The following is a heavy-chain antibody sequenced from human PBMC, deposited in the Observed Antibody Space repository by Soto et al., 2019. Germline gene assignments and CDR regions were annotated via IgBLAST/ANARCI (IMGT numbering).Heavy chain of an antibody. V-gene: IGHV3-30*18. CDR3: AKNPGYNSGWYSIDY. CDR1: GFTFSNYG. CDR2: ISYDGSNK. Sequence: GGSLRLSCAASGFTFSNYGMHWVRQAPGKGLEWVAVISYDGSNKYYADTVKGRITISRDNSKNKLYLQINNLRIEDKTMYYCAKNPGYNSGWYSIDYWGQGTLVTVSS. D-gene: IGHD6-19*01. J-gene: IGHJ4*02.